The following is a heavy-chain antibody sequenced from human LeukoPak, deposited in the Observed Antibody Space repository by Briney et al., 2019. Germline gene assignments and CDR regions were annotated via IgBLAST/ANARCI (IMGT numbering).Heavy chain of an antibody. CDR2: IRSKAYGGTK. D-gene: IGHD3-10*01. Sequence: GGSLRLSCTASGFTFGVYAMSWVRQAPGKGLEWVGFIRSKAYGGTKEYAASVKGRFTISRDDSKSIAYLQMNSLKTEDTAVYYCSYGSGSSYNVYYYAMDVWGKGTTVTVSS. J-gene: IGHJ6*04. V-gene: IGHV3-49*04. CDR3: SYGSGSSYNVYYYAMDV. CDR1: GFTFGVYA.